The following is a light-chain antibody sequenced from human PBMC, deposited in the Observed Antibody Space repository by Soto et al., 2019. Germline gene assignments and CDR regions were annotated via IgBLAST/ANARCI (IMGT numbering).Light chain of an antibody. Sequence: EIVMTQSPATLSVSRGERATLSCRASQSVSSDLAWYQQKPGQAPRLLIYGASTRATGIPARFSGSGSGTEFTLPISSLQSEDFAVYYCQQYNNWPPLTFGGGTKVEIK. CDR3: QQYNNWPPLT. CDR2: GAS. V-gene: IGKV3-15*01. J-gene: IGKJ4*01. CDR1: QSVSSD.